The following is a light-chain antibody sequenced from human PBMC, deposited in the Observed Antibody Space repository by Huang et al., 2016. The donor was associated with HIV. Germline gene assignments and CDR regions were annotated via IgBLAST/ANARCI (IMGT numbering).Light chain of an antibody. Sequence: EIVMTQSPATLSVSPGERATLSCRASQRVSSNLAWYQQKPGQAPRLLIYGASTRATGIPARFSGSGSGTEFTLTISSLQSGDFAVYYCQQYNTWPPWTFDQGTKVEIK. J-gene: IGKJ1*01. V-gene: IGKV3-15*01. CDR1: QRVSSN. CDR3: QQYNTWPPWT. CDR2: GAS.